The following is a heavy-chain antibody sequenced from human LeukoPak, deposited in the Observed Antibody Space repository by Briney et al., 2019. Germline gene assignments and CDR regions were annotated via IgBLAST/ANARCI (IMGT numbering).Heavy chain of an antibody. CDR2: IYYSGST. V-gene: IGHV4-39*01. CDR3: ASLALRFFSSGVYYYYGMDV. D-gene: IGHD6-19*01. CDR1: GGSISRNSYY. J-gene: IGHJ6*02. Sequence: PSETLSLTFTVSGGSISRNSYYWVWIRQPPGKGLEWIGSIYYSGSTYYNPSLKSRVTISVDTSKNQFSLKLSSVTAADTAVYYCASLALRFFSSGVYYYYGMDVWGQGTTVTVSS.